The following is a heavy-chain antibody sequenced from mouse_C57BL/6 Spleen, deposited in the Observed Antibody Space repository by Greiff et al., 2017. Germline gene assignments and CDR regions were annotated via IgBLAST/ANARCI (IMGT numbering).Heavy chain of an antibody. CDR2: LNPNYGTT. J-gene: IGHJ3*01. Sequence: EVKLQESGPELVKPGASVKISCKASGYSFTDYNMNWVKQSNGKSLEWIGVLNPNYGTTSYNQKFKGKATLTVDQSSSTAYMQLNSLTSEDSAVYYCARSPNYYGSSGWFAYWGQGTLVTVSA. D-gene: IGHD1-1*01. V-gene: IGHV1-39*01. CDR1: GYSFTDYN. CDR3: ARSPNYYGSSGWFAY.